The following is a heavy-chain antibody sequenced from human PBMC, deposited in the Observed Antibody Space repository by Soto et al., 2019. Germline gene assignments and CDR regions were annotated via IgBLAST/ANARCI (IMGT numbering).Heavy chain of an antibody. CDR3: VKRGGDSGWGAFDV. V-gene: IGHV3-23*01. Sequence: QLLESGGGLVQPGASLRLSCAASGFTFSNYAMNWVRQAPGKGLEWVSTIGGGGSNIYYTDSVKGRFTISRDNSKNTLFLQMNSLRAEDTAVYYCVKRGGDSGWGAFDVWGQGTMVTVS. J-gene: IGHJ3*01. D-gene: IGHD4-17*01. CDR1: GFTFSNYA. CDR2: IGGGGSNI.